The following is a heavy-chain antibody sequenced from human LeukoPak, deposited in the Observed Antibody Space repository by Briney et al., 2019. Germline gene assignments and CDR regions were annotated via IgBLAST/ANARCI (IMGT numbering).Heavy chain of an antibody. V-gene: IGHV1-18*04. D-gene: IGHD2-2*01. CDR3: ARELTSSSD. Sequence: ASVKVSCKASGYIFTNYGITWVRPAPGQGLEWMGWISVHNGKTNFAQKFRGRVTMTTDTSTNTAYMEVRSLTSDDTAVYYCARELTSSSDWGQGTLVTVSS. J-gene: IGHJ4*02. CDR2: ISVHNGKT. CDR1: GYIFTNYG.